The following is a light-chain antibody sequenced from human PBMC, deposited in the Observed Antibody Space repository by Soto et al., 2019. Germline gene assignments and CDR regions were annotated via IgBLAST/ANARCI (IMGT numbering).Light chain of an antibody. Sequence: EIVMTQSPATLSVSPGETATLSCRASQRVSSNLAWYQQKPGQAPRLLIYGASTRATGIPARFSGSGSGTEFTLTISSLQSEDFAVYYCQQYNNWQTFGQGTKVDI. V-gene: IGKV3-15*01. CDR3: QQYNNWQT. CDR2: GAS. CDR1: QRVSSN. J-gene: IGKJ1*01.